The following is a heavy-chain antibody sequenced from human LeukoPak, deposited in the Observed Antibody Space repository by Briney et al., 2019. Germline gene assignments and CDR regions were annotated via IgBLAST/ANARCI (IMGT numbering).Heavy chain of an antibody. Sequence: ASVKVSCKASGYIVTDYYMHWVRQAPGQGLEWMGIINPSSGSTSYAQKFQGRVTMTRDTSTSTVYMELSSLRSEDTAVYYCARLEAAALPGYWGQGTLVTVSS. V-gene: IGHV1-46*01. CDR1: GYIVTDYY. CDR2: INPSSGST. J-gene: IGHJ4*02. D-gene: IGHD6-13*01. CDR3: ARLEAAALPGY.